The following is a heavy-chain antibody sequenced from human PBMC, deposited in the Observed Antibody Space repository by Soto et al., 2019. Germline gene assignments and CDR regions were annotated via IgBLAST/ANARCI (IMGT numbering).Heavy chain of an antibody. Sequence: QVQLVESGGGVVQPGRSLRLSCAASGFTFSSYAMHWVRQAPGKGLEWVAVISYDGSNKYYADSVKGRFTISRDNSNNTLYLQMNSLRAEDTAVYYCARGGYCGGDCSRYYYYGMDVWGQGTTVTVSS. CDR3: ARGGYCGGDCSRYYYYGMDV. CDR2: ISYDGSNK. D-gene: IGHD2-21*02. J-gene: IGHJ6*02. V-gene: IGHV3-30-3*01. CDR1: GFTFSSYA.